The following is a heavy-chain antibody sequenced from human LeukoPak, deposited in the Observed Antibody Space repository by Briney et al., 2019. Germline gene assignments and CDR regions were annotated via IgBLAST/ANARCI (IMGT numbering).Heavy chain of an antibody. J-gene: IGHJ6*02. CDR3: AKDNHYYGSGSYYLPGYYYGMDV. D-gene: IGHD3-10*01. V-gene: IGHV3-23*01. CDR1: GFTFSSYA. CDR2: ISGSGGST. Sequence: GGSLRLSCAASGFTFSSYAMSWVRQAPGKGLEWVSAISGSGGSTYYADSVKGRFTISRDNSKNTLYLQMNSLRAEDTAVYYCAKDNHYYGSGSYYLPGYYYGMDVWGQGTTVTVSS.